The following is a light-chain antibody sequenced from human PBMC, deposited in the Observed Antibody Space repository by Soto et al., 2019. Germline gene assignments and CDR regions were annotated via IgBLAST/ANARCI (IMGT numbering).Light chain of an antibody. Sequence: ELVLTQSPATLSLYPGERATLSCRASQSVSSYLAWYQQKPGQAPRLLIYDASNRATGIPARFSGSGSGTDFTLTISSLEPEDFAVYYCQQRSNWPPTFGQGTKV. CDR1: QSVSSY. V-gene: IGKV3-11*01. J-gene: IGKJ1*01. CDR3: QQRSNWPPT. CDR2: DAS.